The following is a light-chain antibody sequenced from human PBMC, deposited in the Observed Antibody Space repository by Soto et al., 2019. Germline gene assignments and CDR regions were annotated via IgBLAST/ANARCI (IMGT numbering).Light chain of an antibody. CDR2: LGS. J-gene: IGKJ1*01. CDR1: QSLLHSNGYNY. V-gene: IGKV2-28*01. CDR3: MQALQTPPT. Sequence: IVMTQSPLSLPVTPGEPASISCRSSQSLLHSNGYNYLDWYLQKPGQSPQLLIYLGSNRASGVPDRFSGSGSGTDFTLRISRVEAEDVGVYYCMQALQTPPTFGQG.